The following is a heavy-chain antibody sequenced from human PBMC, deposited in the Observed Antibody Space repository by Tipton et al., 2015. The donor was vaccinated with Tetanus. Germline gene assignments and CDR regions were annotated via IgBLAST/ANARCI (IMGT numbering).Heavy chain of an antibody. Sequence: TLSLTCIVSGGSISTYYWSWIRQRPGRGLEWVGYVHYTGKDNYNPSLRSRVTLSVDTSKNQFSLQMSSVTAADTAVYYCARIGWPEINKLGFDIWGQGTVVTVS. V-gene: IGHV4-59*13. D-gene: IGHD6-13*01. CDR1: GGSISTYY. J-gene: IGHJ3*02. CDR2: VHYTGKD. CDR3: ARIGWPEINKLGFDI.